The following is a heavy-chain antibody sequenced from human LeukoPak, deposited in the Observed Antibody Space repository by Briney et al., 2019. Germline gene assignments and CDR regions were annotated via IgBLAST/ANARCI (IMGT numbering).Heavy chain of an antibody. CDR3: ARASGSYTHRFDY. CDR1: GGSISSYY. Sequence: PSETLSLTCTVSGGSISSYYWSWIRQPPGKGLEWIGYIYHSGSTYYNPSLKSRVTISVDRSKNQFSLKLSSVTAADTAVYYCARASGSYTHRFDYWGQGTLVTVSS. CDR2: IYHSGST. D-gene: IGHD3-10*01. J-gene: IGHJ4*02. V-gene: IGHV4-59*12.